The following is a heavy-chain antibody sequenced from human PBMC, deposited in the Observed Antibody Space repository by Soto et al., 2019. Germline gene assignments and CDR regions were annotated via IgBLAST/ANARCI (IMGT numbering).Heavy chain of an antibody. CDR3: ARDGGMHSGGIDY. J-gene: IGHJ4*02. CDR1: GGTFSSYS. V-gene: IGHV1-69*01. CDR2: IIPIFGTA. Sequence: QVQLVQSGAEVKKPGSSVKVSCKASGGTFSSYSINWVRQAPGQGLEWMGEIIPIFGTAYYAQKFQGRVTITADEATSTAYMELSSLRAEDTAVYYCARDGGMHSGGIDYWGQGTLVTVSS. D-gene: IGHD1-26*01.